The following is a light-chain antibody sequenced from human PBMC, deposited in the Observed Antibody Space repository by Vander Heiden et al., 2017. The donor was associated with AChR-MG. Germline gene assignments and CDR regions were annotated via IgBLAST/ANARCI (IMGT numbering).Light chain of an antibody. CDR2: EVN. CDR3: CSYAGSSTLV. CDR1: SSDVGSYTF. J-gene: IGLJ2*01. Sequence: QSALTQPASVSGSPGQSITISCTGTSSDVGSYTFVSWYQQHPGKAPKPLIYEVNKRPSGVSNRFSGSKSGNTASLTISGLQAEDEADYYCCSYAGSSTLVFGGGTKLTVL. V-gene: IGLV2-23*02.